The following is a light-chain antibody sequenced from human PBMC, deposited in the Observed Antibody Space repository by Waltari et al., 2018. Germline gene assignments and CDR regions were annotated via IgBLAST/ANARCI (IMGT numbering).Light chain of an antibody. J-gene: IGKJ3*01. Sequence: AIQMTQSPSSLSASVGDRVTITCRASQGIRNDVNWFQQKPGKAPKLLIYAASSLQSGVPSRCSGSGSGTDFTLTISSLQPEDFATYYCLQHYNYPFTFGPGTKVDVK. CDR3: LQHYNYPFT. CDR2: AAS. V-gene: IGKV1-6*01. CDR1: QGIRND.